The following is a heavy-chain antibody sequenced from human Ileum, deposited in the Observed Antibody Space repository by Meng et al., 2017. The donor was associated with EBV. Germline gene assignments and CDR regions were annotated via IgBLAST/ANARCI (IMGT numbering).Heavy chain of an antibody. CDR2: AYYTGST. V-gene: IGHV4-39*07. Sequence: QLHSAGQGLVTPSETLSLTCTVAGDSVSGRNYYWGWIRQAPGKGLEWIGTAYYTGSTSYNPSLKSRVTISVDTSKSQLSLKVDSVTAADTAIYFCARDHGSSNWFYYWGQGTLVTVSS. J-gene: IGHJ4*02. D-gene: IGHD1-1*01. CDR1: GDSVSGRNYY. CDR3: ARDHGSSNWFYY.